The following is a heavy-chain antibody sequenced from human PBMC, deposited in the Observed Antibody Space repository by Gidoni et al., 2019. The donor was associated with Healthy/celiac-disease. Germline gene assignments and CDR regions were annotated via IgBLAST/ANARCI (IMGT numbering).Heavy chain of an antibody. CDR3: AKSHDSSGYYPPSYYYGMDV. J-gene: IGHJ6*02. CDR1: SSYG. Sequence: SSYGMHWVRQAPGKGLEWVAVISYDGSNKYYADSVKGRFTISRDNSKNTLYLQMNSLRAEDTAVYYCAKSHDSSGYYPPSYYYGMDVWGQGTTVTVSS. CDR2: ISYDGSNK. V-gene: IGHV3-30*18. D-gene: IGHD3-22*01.